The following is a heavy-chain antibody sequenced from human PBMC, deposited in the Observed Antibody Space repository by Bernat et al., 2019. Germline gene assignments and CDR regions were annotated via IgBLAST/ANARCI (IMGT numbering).Heavy chain of an antibody. CDR3: AKDWNYSWDY. CDR2: ISGGGDGT. D-gene: IGHD1-7*01. CDR1: GFTFSSYA. Sequence: EVQLLESGGGLVQPGGSLRLSCAASGFTFSSYAMSWVRQAPGKGLEWVSTISGGGDGTYYADSVKGRFTISRDNSKNTLYLQMNSLRAEDTALYYCAKDWNYSWDYWGQGTLVTVSS. V-gene: IGHV3-23*01. J-gene: IGHJ4*02.